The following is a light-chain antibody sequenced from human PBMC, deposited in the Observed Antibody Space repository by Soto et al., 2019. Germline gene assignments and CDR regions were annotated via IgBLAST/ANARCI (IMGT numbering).Light chain of an antibody. CDR1: SSDVGTFDF. CDR2: DVT. J-gene: IGLJ3*02. CDR3: CLYTASYSV. V-gene: IGLV2-11*01. Sequence: QSALTQPRSVSGSPGQSVAISCTRTSSDVGTFDFVSWYQQHPGKAPKLMLYDVTKRPSGDPDRFSGSKSGDTASLTISGLQAEDEADYYCCLYTASYSVFGGGTKVTVL.